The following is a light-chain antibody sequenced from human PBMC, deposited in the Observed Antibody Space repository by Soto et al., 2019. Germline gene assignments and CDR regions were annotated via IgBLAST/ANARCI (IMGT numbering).Light chain of an antibody. CDR2: WAS. Sequence: DLVLTPSPDSLAVSLGASSTINCKSSQTILYSSSNKNYLAWYQQKPRQPPKLLIYWASTRESGVPDRFSGSGSGTDFTLTISSLQAEDVAVYYCQQYYTTPLTFGGGTKVDIK. J-gene: IGKJ4*01. CDR3: QQYYTTPLT. V-gene: IGKV4-1*01. CDR1: QTILYSSSNKNY.